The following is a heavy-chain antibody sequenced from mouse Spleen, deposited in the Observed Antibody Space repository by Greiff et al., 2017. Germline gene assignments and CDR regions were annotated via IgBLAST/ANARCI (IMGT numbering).Heavy chain of an antibody. V-gene: IGHV14-4*01. CDR3: TTSYYYGSSYVAY. Sequence: VQLQQSGAELVRPGASVKLSCTASGFNIKDDYMHWVKQRPEQGLEWIGWIDPENGDTEYASKFQGKATITADTSSNTAYLQLSSLTSEDTAVYYCTTSYYYGSSYVAYWGQGTLVTVSA. CDR2: IDPENGDT. J-gene: IGHJ3*01. D-gene: IGHD1-1*01. CDR1: GFNIKDDY.